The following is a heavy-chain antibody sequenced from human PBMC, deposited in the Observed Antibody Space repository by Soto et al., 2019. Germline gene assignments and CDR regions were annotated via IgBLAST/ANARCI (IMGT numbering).Heavy chain of an antibody. CDR1: SVTFGPCA. CDR3: AKDIRPDGRWDIHH. D-gene: IGHD1-26*01. V-gene: IGHV3-23*03. Sequence: GRALRLSCAASSVTFGPCAMHLVRQPPGKGLEWVSGIYGDSTGTFYADSVKGRFTISRDNYKNTLYLQMNNLRAEDTAVYYCAKDIRPDGRWDIHHWGQGT. CDR2: IYGDSTGT. J-gene: IGHJ5*02.